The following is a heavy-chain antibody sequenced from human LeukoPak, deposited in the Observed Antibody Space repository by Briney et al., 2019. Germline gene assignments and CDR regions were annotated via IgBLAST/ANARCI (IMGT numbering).Heavy chain of an antibody. V-gene: IGHV4-38-2*02. D-gene: IGHD2-2*02. CDR1: GYSISSGYY. CDR3: ARQYTGFDY. CDR2: IYHSGST. Sequence: PSETLSLTCTVSGYSISSGYYWGWIRQPPGKGLEWIGSIYHSGSTYYNPSLKSRVTISVDKSKNQFSLKLSSVTAADTAVYYCARQYTGFDYWGQGTLVTVSS. J-gene: IGHJ4*02.